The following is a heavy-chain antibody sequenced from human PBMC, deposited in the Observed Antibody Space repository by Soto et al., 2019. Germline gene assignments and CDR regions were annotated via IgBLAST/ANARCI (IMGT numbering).Heavy chain of an antibody. J-gene: IGHJ4*02. Sequence: EVQLVESGGGLVKPGGSLRLSCAASGFTFSSYTMNWVRQAPGQGLEWVSSIHSSSSYIYYADSVKGRCTISRDNAKNSLYLQMNSLRAEDTAVYYCARDVITLVRGVIMDLDYWGRGTLVTVSS. D-gene: IGHD3-10*01. CDR2: IHSSSSYI. V-gene: IGHV3-21*01. CDR3: ARDVITLVRGVIMDLDY. CDR1: GFTFSSYT.